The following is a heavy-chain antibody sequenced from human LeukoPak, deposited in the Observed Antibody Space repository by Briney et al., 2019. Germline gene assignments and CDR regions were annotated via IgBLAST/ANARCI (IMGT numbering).Heavy chain of an antibody. D-gene: IGHD2-21*01. CDR1: GFTFSSYA. J-gene: IGHJ4*02. V-gene: IGHV3-23*01. CDR2: ISDTAGST. CDR3: TKFSGDWN. Sequence: PGGSLRLSCAASGFTFSSYAMSWVRQAPGKGLEWVSAISDTAGSTYYADSVKGRFTISRDNSKNTLYLQMNSLRAEDTAVYYCTKFSGDWNWGQGTLVTVSS.